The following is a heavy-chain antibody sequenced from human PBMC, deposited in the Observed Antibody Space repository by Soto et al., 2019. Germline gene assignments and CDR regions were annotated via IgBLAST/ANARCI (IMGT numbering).Heavy chain of an antibody. CDR2: ISSSGSTI. Sequence: PGGSLRLSCAASGFTFSSYEMNWVRQAPGKGLEWVSYISSSGSTIYYADSVKGRFTISRDNAKNSLYLQMNSLRAEDTAVYYCAREPYSSGWRHYYYGMDVWGQGTTVTVSS. CDR1: GFTFSSYE. V-gene: IGHV3-48*03. J-gene: IGHJ6*02. D-gene: IGHD6-19*01. CDR3: AREPYSSGWRHYYYGMDV.